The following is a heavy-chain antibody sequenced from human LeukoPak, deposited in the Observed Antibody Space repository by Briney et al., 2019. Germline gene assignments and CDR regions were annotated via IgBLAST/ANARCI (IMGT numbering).Heavy chain of an antibody. V-gene: IGHV4-59*01. Sequence: SETLSLTCTVSGGSISSYYWSWIRQPPGKGLEWIGYTYYSGSTNYNPSLKSRVTISVDTSKNQFSLKLSSVTAADTAVYYCARGLMATINYFDYWGQGTLVTVSS. J-gene: IGHJ4*02. D-gene: IGHD5-24*01. CDR3: ARGLMATINYFDY. CDR2: TYYSGST. CDR1: GGSISSYY.